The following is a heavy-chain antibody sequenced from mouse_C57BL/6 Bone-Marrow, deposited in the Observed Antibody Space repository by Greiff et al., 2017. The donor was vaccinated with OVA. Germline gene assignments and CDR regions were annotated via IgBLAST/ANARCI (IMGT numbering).Heavy chain of an antibody. Sequence: EVQLQESGPGLVKPSQSLSLTCSVTGYSITSGYYWNWIRQFPGNKLEWMGYISYDGSNNYNPSLKNRISITRDTSKNQFFLKLNSVTTEDTATYYCARGIYYGNSAWFAYWGQGTLVTVSA. V-gene: IGHV3-6*01. D-gene: IGHD2-1*01. CDR2: ISYDGSN. J-gene: IGHJ3*01. CDR1: GYSITSGYY. CDR3: ARGIYYGNSAWFAY.